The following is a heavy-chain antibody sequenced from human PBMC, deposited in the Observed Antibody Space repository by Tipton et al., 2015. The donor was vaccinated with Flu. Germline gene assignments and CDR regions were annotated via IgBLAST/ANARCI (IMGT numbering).Heavy chain of an antibody. V-gene: IGHV3-23*01. CDR2: ISAGGGIK. CDR1: GFTFSSYA. CDR3: AKVIPELVAGLDS. D-gene: IGHD6-19*01. J-gene: IGHJ4*02. Sequence: SLRLSCAASGFTFSSYAMSWVRQAPGKGLEWVSGISAGGGIKYFADSVKGRFTISRDNSKNILYLQMNSLRADDTAVYSCAKVIPELVAGLDSWGQGTLVTVSS.